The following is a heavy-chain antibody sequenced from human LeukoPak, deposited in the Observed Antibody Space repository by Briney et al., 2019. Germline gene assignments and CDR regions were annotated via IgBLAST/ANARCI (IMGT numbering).Heavy chain of an antibody. J-gene: IGHJ4*02. D-gene: IGHD5-12*01. CDR3: ARVISASGYAPLDY. Sequence: ASVKVSCKASGYTFTNYAVNWVRQAPGQGLEWMGWINTNTGNPTYAQGFTGRFVFSLDTSVSTAYLQISSLKAEDTAVYYCARVISASGYAPLDYWGQGTLVTVSS. CDR2: INTNTGNP. V-gene: IGHV7-4-1*02. CDR1: GYTFTNYA.